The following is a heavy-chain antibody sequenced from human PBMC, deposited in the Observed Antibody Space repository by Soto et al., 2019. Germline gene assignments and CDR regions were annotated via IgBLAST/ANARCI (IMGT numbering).Heavy chain of an antibody. Sequence: QVQLVQSGAEAKKPGASVKVSCKASGYTFTSYGISWVRQAPGQGLEWMGWIIAYNGNTHYAQKLQGRVTMTTDTSTSTDYMELRSLSSDDTAVYSCARIDVYGDYVRDYWCPGTLVTVSS. CDR3: ARIDVYGDYVRDY. CDR2: IIAYNGNT. V-gene: IGHV1-18*01. J-gene: IGHJ4*02. CDR1: GYTFTSYG. D-gene: IGHD4-17*01.